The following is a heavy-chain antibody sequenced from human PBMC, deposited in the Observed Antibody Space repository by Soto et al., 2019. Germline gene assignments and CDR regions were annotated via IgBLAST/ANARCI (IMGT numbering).Heavy chain of an antibody. CDR3: ASLERYCGGDCTLGGDV. J-gene: IGHJ6*02. Sequence: ASVKVSCKASGYTFTSYDINWVRQATGQGLEWMGWMNPNSGNTGYAQKFQGRVTMTRNTSISTAYMELSSLRSEDTAVYYCASLERYCGGDCTLGGDVWGPGATVTV. V-gene: IGHV1-8*01. CDR1: GYTFTSYD. D-gene: IGHD2-21*02. CDR2: MNPNSGNT.